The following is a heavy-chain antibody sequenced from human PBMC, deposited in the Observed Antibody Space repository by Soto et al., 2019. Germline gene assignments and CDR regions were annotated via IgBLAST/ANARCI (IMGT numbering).Heavy chain of an antibody. J-gene: IGHJ4*02. D-gene: IGHD6-19*01. CDR3: ARAGYSSGWLPLDY. CDR2: MNPNSGNT. CDR1: GYTFTSYD. Sequence: QVQLVQSGAEVKKPGASVKVSCKASGYTFTSYDINWVRQATGQGLEWMGWMNPNSGNTGYAQKFQGRVTMTRNTSISTAYMELSSLRSEATAVYYCARAGYSSGWLPLDYWGQGPLVTVSS. V-gene: IGHV1-8*01.